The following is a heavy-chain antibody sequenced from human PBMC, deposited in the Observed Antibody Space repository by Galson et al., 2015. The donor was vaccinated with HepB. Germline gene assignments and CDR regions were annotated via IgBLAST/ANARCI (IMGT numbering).Heavy chain of an antibody. CDR2: IDPSDSYT. V-gene: IGHV5-10-1*01. CDR3: ARQEVATIYSTWFDP. J-gene: IGHJ5*02. D-gene: IGHD5-24*01. CDR1: GYNFTSYW. Sequence: QSGAEVKKPGESLRISCKGSGYNFTSYWINWVRQIPGKGLEWMGRIDPSDSYTRYSPSFQGHVTISSDKSIDTAYLRWSSLKASDTAIYYCARQEVATIYSTWFDPWGRGTLVTVSS.